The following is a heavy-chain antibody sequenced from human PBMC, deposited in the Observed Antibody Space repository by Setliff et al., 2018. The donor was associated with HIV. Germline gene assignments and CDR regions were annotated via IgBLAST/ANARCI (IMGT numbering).Heavy chain of an antibody. J-gene: IGHJ6*04. CDR1: GGTFSSYP. V-gene: IGHV1-69*13. Sequence: SVKVSCKASGGTFSSYPVSWVRQAPGQGLEWMGGIIPIFGTANYAQKFQGRATITADASTRTAYMEMSSLRSEDMAIYYCARSDSGWPHYQYHHMDVWGKGTTVTVSS. CDR3: ARSDSGWPHYQYHHMDV. CDR2: IIPIFGTA. D-gene: IGHD6-19*01.